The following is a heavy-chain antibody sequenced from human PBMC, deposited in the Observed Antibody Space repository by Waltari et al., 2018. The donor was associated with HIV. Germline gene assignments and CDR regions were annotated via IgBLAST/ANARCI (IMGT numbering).Heavy chain of an antibody. D-gene: IGHD2-2*01. Sequence: QLQLQESGPGLVTPSETLSLTCTVSGGSISSSSYYWGWLRQPPGKGLEWIGSIYYSGSTYYNPSLKSRVTISVDTSKNQFSLKLSSVTAADTAVYYCARWGYCSSTSCYWVRSGSRYLDVWGQGTTVTVSS. CDR3: ARWGYCSSTSCYWVRSGSRYLDV. V-gene: IGHV4-39*01. J-gene: IGHJ6*02. CDR1: GGSISSSSYY. CDR2: IYYSGST.